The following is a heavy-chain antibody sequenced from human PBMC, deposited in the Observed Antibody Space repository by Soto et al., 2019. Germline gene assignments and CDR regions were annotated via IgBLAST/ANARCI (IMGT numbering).Heavy chain of an antibody. D-gene: IGHD6-19*01. CDR2: IXGXGXSX. Sequence: PGGSLRLSCAASGFTFSSYAMIWVRQAPGKGLXWXXXIXGXGXSXXXXDSVKGRFTISRDNSKNTLYLQMNSLRAEDTAVYYCAKDSLWLAPHWGQGTLVTVSS. CDR1: GFTFSSYA. CDR3: AKDSLWLAPH. J-gene: IGHJ4*02. V-gene: IGHV3-23*01.